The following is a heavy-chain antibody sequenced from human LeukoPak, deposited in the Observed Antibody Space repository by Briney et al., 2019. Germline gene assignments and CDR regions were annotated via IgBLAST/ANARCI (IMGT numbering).Heavy chain of an antibody. Sequence: GGSLRLSCAASGFTFSSYGMHWARQAPGKGLEWVAFIRYDGSNKYYADSVKGRFTISRDNSKNTLSLQMNSLKAEDTAVYYCAKHVRTNVWFFDLWGQGTLVTVSS. CDR1: GFTFSSYG. J-gene: IGHJ4*02. V-gene: IGHV3-30*02. D-gene: IGHD3-9*01. CDR2: IRYDGSNK. CDR3: AKHVRTNVWFFDL.